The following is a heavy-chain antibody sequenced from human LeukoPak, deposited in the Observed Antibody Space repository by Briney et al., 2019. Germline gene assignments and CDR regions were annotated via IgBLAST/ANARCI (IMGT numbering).Heavy chain of an antibody. CDR3: ARVVWTGGAVSDY. CDR1: GFSFSSYW. D-gene: IGHD2-21*01. CDR2: IKEDGSIQ. J-gene: IGHJ4*02. Sequence: PGGSLRLSCVASGFSFSSYWMTWIRQAPGKGLEWLDNIKEDGSIQYYLGSVRGPFTISRDNAKTSVYLQLNSLRAGDTAVYYCARVVWTGGAVSDYWGERTLVTVSS. V-gene: IGHV3-7*04.